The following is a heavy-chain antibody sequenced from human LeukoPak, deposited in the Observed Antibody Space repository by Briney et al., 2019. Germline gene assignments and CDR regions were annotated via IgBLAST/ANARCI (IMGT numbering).Heavy chain of an antibody. D-gene: IGHD4-17*01. CDR2: ISGSGGST. CDR3: AEDLGRMSTVRFFDY. J-gene: IGHJ4*02. CDR1: GFSFSSYV. V-gene: IGHV3-23*01. Sequence: PGGSLRLSCAASGFSFSSYVMSWVRQAPGKGLEWVSAISGSGGSTYYAASVKSRFTISRDNSKNTLYLQMNSLRAEDTAVYYCAEDLGRMSTVRFFDYWGQGTLVTVSS.